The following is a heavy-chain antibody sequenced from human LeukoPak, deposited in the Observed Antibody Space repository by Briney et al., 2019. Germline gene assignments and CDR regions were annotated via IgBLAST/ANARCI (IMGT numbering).Heavy chain of an antibody. D-gene: IGHD3-16*02. CDR1: GFSVTTDH. CDR2: IYSDGST. CDR3: ARVWELSYDY. J-gene: IGHJ4*02. V-gene: IGHV3-53*01. Sequence: GGSVRLSCAASGFSVTTDHMSWVRQAPGKGLEWVSIIYSDGSTYYADTVKGRFTISRDICKNTVDLQVNSLRDEDTAVYYCARVWELSYDYWGQGTLVTVSS.